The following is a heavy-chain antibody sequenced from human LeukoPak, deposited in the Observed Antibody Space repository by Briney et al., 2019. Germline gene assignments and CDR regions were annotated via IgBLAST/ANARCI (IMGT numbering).Heavy chain of an antibody. V-gene: IGHV4-39*01. Sequence: SETLSLTCTVSGGSITNNNYNWDWIRQPPGKGLEWIGDLYYSGSTHYNPSLKSRVTISVDTSKNQFSLKLNSVTAADTAVYYCARHTRPGYSGYENAFGIWGQGTMVTVSS. D-gene: IGHD5-12*01. CDR1: GGSITNNNYN. J-gene: IGHJ3*02. CDR3: ARHTRPGYSGYENAFGI. CDR2: LYYSGST.